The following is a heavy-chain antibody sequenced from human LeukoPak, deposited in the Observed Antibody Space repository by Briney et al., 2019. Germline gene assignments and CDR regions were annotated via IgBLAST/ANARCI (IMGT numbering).Heavy chain of an antibody. CDR2: ISAYNGNT. V-gene: IGHV1-18*01. CDR3: ARESQYYDFWSGYSRLMDV. CDR1: GYTFTSYG. J-gene: IGHJ6*03. Sequence: ASVKVSCKASGYTFTSYGISWVRQAPGQGLEWMGWISAYNGNTNYAQKLQGRVTMTTDTSTSTAYMELRSLRPDDTAVYYCARESQYYDFWSGYSRLMDVWGKGTTVTVSS. D-gene: IGHD3-3*01.